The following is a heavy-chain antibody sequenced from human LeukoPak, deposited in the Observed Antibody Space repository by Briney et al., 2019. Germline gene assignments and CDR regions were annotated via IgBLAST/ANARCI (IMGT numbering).Heavy chain of an antibody. Sequence: SETLSLTCTVSGGSISSYYWSRIRQPPGKGLEWIGYIYYSGSTNYNPSLKSRVTISVDTSKNQFSLKLSSVTAADTAVYYCAGDTAMAPFDYWGQGTLVTVSS. CDR3: AGDTAMAPFDY. V-gene: IGHV4-59*01. J-gene: IGHJ4*02. D-gene: IGHD5-18*01. CDR2: IYYSGST. CDR1: GGSISSYY.